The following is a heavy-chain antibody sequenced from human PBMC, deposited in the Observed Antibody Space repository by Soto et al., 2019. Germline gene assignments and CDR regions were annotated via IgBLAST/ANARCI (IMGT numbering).Heavy chain of an antibody. CDR2: IKHDGSER. CDR3: ARGPLDSTATF. V-gene: IGHV3-7*01. J-gene: IGHJ4*02. Sequence: GGSLRLSCAASGFTFSGYWMSWDRQAPGKGLDWVATIKHDGSERHCVDSVKGRFTISRDNAKNSLYLEMKSLRVEDTAIYYCARGPLDSTATFWGQGTRVTVSS. D-gene: IGHD3-22*01. CDR1: GFTFSGYW.